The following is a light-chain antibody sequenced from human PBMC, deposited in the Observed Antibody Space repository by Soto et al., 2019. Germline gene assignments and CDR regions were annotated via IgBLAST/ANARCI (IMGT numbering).Light chain of an antibody. V-gene: IGKV1-33*01. CDR2: EAS. J-gene: IGKJ4*01. CDR1: QDITNY. Sequence: DIQMTQSPSSLSASVGDRVTITCQASQDITNYLNWYQQKPGKAPKLLIYEASSLETGVPSRFIGGGSGTHFTFTISSLQPEDFATYYCQHYLNFPLTFGGGTKVEVK. CDR3: QHYLNFPLT.